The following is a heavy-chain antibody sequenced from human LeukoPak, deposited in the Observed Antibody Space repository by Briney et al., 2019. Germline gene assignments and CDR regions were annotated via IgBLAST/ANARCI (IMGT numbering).Heavy chain of an antibody. Sequence: PSENLSLTCTVSGGSISSYYWSWIRQPPRKGLEWIGYIYYSGSTNYNPSLKSRVTISVDTSKNQFSLKLSSVTAADTAVYYCARVGNWFDPWGQGTLVTVSS. V-gene: IGHV4-59*01. CDR2: IYYSGST. CDR1: GGSISSYY. J-gene: IGHJ5*02. CDR3: ARVGNWFDP. D-gene: IGHD3-10*01.